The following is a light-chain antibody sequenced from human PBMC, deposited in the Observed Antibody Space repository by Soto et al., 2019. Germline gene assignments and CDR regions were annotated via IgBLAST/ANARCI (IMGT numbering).Light chain of an antibody. CDR2: DVS. CDR1: SSDVGGYNY. J-gene: IGLJ2*01. Sequence: QSALTQPRSVSGSPGQSVTISCTGTSSDVGGYNYVSWYQQHPGKAPKLMIYDVSTRPSGVPDRFSGSKSGNTASLTISGLQAEDEADYYCSSYAGSNSVVFGGGTKLTV. CDR3: SSYAGSNSVV. V-gene: IGLV2-11*01.